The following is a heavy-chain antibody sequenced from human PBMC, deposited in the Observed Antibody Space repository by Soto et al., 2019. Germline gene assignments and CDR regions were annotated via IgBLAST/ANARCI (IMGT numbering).Heavy chain of an antibody. V-gene: IGHV4-4*02. D-gene: IGHD6-19*01. J-gene: IGHJ5*02. CDR3: ARLNGWSRYNWFDP. Sequence: SETLSLTCAVSGGSISSSNWWSWVRQPPGKGLEWIGEIYHSGSTNYNPSLKSRVTISVDTSKNQFSLKLSSVTAADTAVYYCARLNGWSRYNWFDPWGQGTLVTVSS. CDR2: IYHSGST. CDR1: GGSISSSNW.